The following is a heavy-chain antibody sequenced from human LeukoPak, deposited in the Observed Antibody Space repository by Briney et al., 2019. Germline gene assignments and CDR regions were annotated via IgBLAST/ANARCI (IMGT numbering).Heavy chain of an antibody. CDR1: GYTFTGYY. CDR3: ARRGYSSGFDY. CDR2: INPNSGGT. V-gene: IGHV1-2*02. J-gene: IGHJ4*02. Sequence: ASVTVSCKDSGYTFTGYYMHWVRQAPGPGLEGIGWINPNSGGTNHAQKFQGRVNMTRDTSISIAYMGLSRLRSDDTAVYYCARRGYSSGFDYWGQGSLVTVSS. D-gene: IGHD5-18*01.